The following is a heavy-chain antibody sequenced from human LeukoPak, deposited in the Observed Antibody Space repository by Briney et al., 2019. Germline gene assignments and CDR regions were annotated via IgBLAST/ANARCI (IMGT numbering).Heavy chain of an antibody. V-gene: IGHV4-59*01. CDR2: IYYSGST. J-gene: IGHJ4*02. CDR3: ARGFDFFRFDY. Sequence: SVTLSLTCTVSGGSISSYYWSWIRQPPGKGLEWIGYIYYSGSTNYNPSLKSRVTISVDTSKNQFSLKLSSVTAADTAVYYCARGFDFFRFDYWGQGTLVTVSS. CDR1: GGSISSYY. D-gene: IGHD3/OR15-3a*01.